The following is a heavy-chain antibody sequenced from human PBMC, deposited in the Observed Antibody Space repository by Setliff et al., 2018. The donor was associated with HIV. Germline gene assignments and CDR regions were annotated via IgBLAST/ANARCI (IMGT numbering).Heavy chain of an antibody. CDR1: GVSVGSGDYY. CDR3: ATRPRIAARPFGH. J-gene: IGHJ4*02. D-gene: IGHD6-6*01. V-gene: IGHV4-31*03. CDR2: IFHSGDT. Sequence: SETLSLTCSVSGVSVGSGDYYWHWIRQHPEKALEWIGYIFHSGDTYYNPSLKSRISMSVDTSKNQFSLELTSLTAADTAVYYCATRPRIAARPFGHWGQGMLVAVSS.